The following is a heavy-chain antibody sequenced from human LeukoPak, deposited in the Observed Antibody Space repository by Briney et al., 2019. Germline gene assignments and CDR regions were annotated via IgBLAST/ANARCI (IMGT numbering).Heavy chain of an antibody. CDR1: GFTFISYG. CDR2: IWYDGSNK. Sequence: GGSLRLSCAASGFTFISYGMHWVRQAPGKGLEWVAVIWYDGSNKYYADSVKGRFTISRDNSKNTLYLQMNSLRAEDTAVYYCAKDKELELPPYYYYMDVWGKGTTVTVSS. CDR3: AKDKELELPPYYYYMDV. J-gene: IGHJ6*03. V-gene: IGHV3-33*06. D-gene: IGHD1-7*01.